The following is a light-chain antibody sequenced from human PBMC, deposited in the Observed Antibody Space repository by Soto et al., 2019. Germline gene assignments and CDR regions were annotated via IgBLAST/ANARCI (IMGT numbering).Light chain of an antibody. CDR2: VGS. J-gene: IGKJ1*01. CDR1: QSLLHGNGYNY. Sequence: DIVMTQSPLSLPVTPGEPASISCRSSQSLLHGNGYNYLDWYLQKPGQSPQLPIYVGSNRASGVPDRFSGSGSGTDFTLRISRVEAEDVGVYYCMQALQTPWTFGQGTKVDIK. V-gene: IGKV2-28*01. CDR3: MQALQTPWT.